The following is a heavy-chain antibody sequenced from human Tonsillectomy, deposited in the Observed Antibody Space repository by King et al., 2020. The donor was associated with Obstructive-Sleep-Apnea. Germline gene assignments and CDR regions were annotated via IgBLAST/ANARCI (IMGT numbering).Heavy chain of an antibody. Sequence: VQLVESGGGVVQPGRSLRLSCAASGVTFSDFGMHWVRQAPGKGLEWVAVISCDGSNTYYADSVKGRFTISRDNSKNTLYLQMSSLRPEDTAVYYCAKDRESHSSSSYYYYAMDVWGQGTTVTVSS. CDR2: ISCDGSNT. D-gene: IGHD6-6*01. CDR3: AKDRESHSSSSYYYYAMDV. V-gene: IGHV3-30*18. CDR1: GVTFSDFG. J-gene: IGHJ6*02.